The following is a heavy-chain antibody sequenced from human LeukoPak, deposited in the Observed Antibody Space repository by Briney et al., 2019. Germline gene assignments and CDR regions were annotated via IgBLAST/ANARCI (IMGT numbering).Heavy chain of an antibody. CDR1: GFTFSIHG. J-gene: IGHJ4*02. CDR3: ARDQEGAGSGEFDY. V-gene: IGHV3-48*03. Sequence: GGSLRLSCAASGFTFSIHGMNWVRQGPGKGLEWVSGITGSGGSTYYADSVKGRFTISRDNAKNSLYLQMNSLRAEDTAVYYCARDQEGAGSGEFDYWGQGTLVTVSS. D-gene: IGHD6-19*01. CDR2: ITGSGGST.